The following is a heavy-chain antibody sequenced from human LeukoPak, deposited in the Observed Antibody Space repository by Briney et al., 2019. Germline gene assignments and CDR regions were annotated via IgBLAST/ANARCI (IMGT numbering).Heavy chain of an antibody. CDR1: GYTFTGYY. V-gene: IGHV1-2*06. Sequence: ASVKVSCKASGYTFTGYYMHWVRQAPGQGLEWMGRNNPNSGGTNYAQKFQGRVTMTRDTSISTAYMELSRLRSDDTAVYYCARPPYSSGWPDDYYMDVWGKGTTVTVSS. J-gene: IGHJ6*03. CDR2: NNPNSGGT. D-gene: IGHD6-19*01. CDR3: ARPPYSSGWPDDYYMDV.